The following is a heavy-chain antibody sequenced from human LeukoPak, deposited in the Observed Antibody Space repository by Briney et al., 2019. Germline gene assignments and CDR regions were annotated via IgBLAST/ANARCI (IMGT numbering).Heavy chain of an antibody. CDR1: GYTLTELS. Sequence: ASVKVSCKVSGYTLTELSMHWVRQAPGKGLEWMGGFDPEDGETIYAQKFQGRVTMTEDTSTDTAYMELSSLRSEDMAVYYCARGTHSARFGELRLLIDYWGQGTQVSASS. V-gene: IGHV1-24*01. CDR3: ARGTHSARFGELRLLIDY. D-gene: IGHD3-10*01. J-gene: IGHJ4*02. CDR2: FDPEDGET.